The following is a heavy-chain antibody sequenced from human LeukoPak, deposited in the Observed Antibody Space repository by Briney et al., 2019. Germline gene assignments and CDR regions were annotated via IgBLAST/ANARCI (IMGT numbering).Heavy chain of an antibody. J-gene: IGHJ4*02. V-gene: IGHV1-46*01. D-gene: IGHD6-13*01. Sequence: ASVKVSCKASGYTFTSYYMHWVRQAPGQGLEWMGIINPSGGSTSYAQKFQGRVTMTRDTSTSTVYMGLSSLRSEDTAVYYCARADQGEAAANYWGQGTLVTASS. CDR1: GYTFTSYY. CDR2: INPSGGST. CDR3: ARADQGEAAANY.